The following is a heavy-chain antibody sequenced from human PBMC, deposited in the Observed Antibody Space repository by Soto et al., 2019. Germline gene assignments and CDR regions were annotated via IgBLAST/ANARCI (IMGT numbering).Heavy chain of an antibody. J-gene: IGHJ4*02. CDR3: ARDRPLEYFDY. V-gene: IGHV4-31*03. D-gene: IGHD1-1*01. CDR2: IYYSGST. Sequence: ASETLSLTCTVSGGSISSGGYYWSWIRQHPGKGLEWIGYIYYSGSTYYNPSLKSRVTISVDTSKNQISLKLSSVTAADTAVYYCARDRPLEYFDYWGQGTLVTVSS. CDR1: GGSISSGGYY.